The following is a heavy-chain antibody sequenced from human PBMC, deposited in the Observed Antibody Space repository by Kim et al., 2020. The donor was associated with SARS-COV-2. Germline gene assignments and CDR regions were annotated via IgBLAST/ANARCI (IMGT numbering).Heavy chain of an antibody. CDR3: ARDDWASFDN. D-gene: IGHD3-9*01. Sequence: SEMHCWESGGGRFTMSRDNAKNSLDLQMTNLKAEDTAVYYCARDDWASFDNWGQGTLVIVSS. V-gene: IGHV3-7*01. CDR2: SEM. J-gene: IGHJ4*02.